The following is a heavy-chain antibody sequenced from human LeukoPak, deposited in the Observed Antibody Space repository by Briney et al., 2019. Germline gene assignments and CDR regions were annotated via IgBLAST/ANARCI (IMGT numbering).Heavy chain of an antibody. J-gene: IGHJ4*02. CDR1: GLTFSSYS. Sequence: GGSLRHSCAASGLTFSSYSMNWVRQAPGKGLEWVSYISSSSSTIYYADSVKGRFTISRDNAKNSLYLQMNSLRAEDTAVYYCARGVGATDLDYWGQGTLVTVSS. V-gene: IGHV3-48*01. D-gene: IGHD1-26*01. CDR2: ISSSSSTI. CDR3: ARGVGATDLDY.